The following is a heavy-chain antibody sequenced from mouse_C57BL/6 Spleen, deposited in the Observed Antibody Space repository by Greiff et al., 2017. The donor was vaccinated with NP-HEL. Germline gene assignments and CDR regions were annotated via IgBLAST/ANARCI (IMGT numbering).Heavy chain of an antibody. Sequence: EVKLVESGGGLVKPGGSLKLSCAASGFTLSDYGMHWVRQAPEKGLEWVAYISSGSSTIYYADTVKGWFTISRDNAKNTLFLQMTSLRSEDTAMYYCATNGDEDAYWGQGTLVTVSA. CDR2: ISSGSSTI. J-gene: IGHJ3*01. D-gene: IGHD4-1*02. CDR1: GFTLSDYG. V-gene: IGHV5-17*01. CDR3: ATNGDEDAY.